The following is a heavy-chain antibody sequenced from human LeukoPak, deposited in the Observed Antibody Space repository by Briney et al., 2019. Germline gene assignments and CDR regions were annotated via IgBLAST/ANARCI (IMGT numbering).Heavy chain of an antibody. CDR3: ARRLGYCSSTSCYLRLYYYYYYMDV. V-gene: IGHV4-34*01. D-gene: IGHD2-2*01. Sequence: SETLSLTCAVYGGSFSGYYWSWIRQPPGKGLEWIGEINHSGSTNYNPSLKSRVTVSVDTSKNQFSLKLSSVTAADTAVYYCARRLGYCSSTSCYLRLYYYYYYMDVWGKGTTVTVSS. CDR2: INHSGST. CDR1: GGSFSGYY. J-gene: IGHJ6*03.